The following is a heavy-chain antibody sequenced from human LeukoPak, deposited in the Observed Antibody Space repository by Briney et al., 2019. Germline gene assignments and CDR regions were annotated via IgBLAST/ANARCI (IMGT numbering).Heavy chain of an antibody. CDR3: ARQIYSSSRLYYYYGMDV. V-gene: IGHV4-59*08. CDR1: GGSISSYY. Sequence: SETLSLTCTVSGGSISSYYWSWIRQPPGEGLEWNGYIYYSGSTNYNPSLKSRVTISVDTSKNQFSLKLSSVTAADTAVYYCARQIYSSSRLYYYYGMDVWGQGTTVTVSS. J-gene: IGHJ6*02. D-gene: IGHD6-13*01. CDR2: IYYSGST.